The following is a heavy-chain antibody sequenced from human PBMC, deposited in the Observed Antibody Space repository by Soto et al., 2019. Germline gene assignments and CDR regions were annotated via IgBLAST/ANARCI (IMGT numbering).Heavy chain of an antibody. J-gene: IGHJ6*02. CDR1: GYSFTSYW. CDR3: ALHLGYCTNGVCYTDYYYYGMDV. V-gene: IGHV5-51*01. D-gene: IGHD2-8*01. Sequence: LGESLKISCKGSGYSFTSYWMGWVRQVPGKGLEWMGVIYPGDSDTRYGPSFQGQFTISADKSISTAYLQWSSLKASDTAMYYCALHLGYCTNGVCYTDYYYYGMDVWGQGTTVTVSS. CDR2: IYPGDSDT.